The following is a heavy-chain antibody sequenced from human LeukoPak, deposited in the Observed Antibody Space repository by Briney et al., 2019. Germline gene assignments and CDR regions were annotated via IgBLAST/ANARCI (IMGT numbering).Heavy chain of an antibody. J-gene: IGHJ4*02. V-gene: IGHV4-59*11. Sequence: PSETLSLTCSVSGGSISSHYWSWIRQPPGKGLEWIGYIYYSGSTKYNPSLKSRVTISVDTSKNQFSLKLSSVTAADTAVYYCARDQYSSGWFDYWGQGTLVTVSS. CDR1: GGSISSHY. CDR2: IYYSGST. D-gene: IGHD6-19*01. CDR3: ARDQYSSGWFDY.